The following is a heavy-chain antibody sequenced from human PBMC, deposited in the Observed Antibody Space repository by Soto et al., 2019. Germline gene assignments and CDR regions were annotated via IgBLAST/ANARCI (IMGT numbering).Heavy chain of an antibody. Sequence: VQLLESGGDLVQPGGSLRLSCVASGFILNNYAMSWVRQAPGKGLEWVSTIGGTDGDSDGVPWYEDSVKGRFTLSRDSSANTLFLHMDNLRAEDSALYYCVERGRNWGAFDFWGQGTTVVVSS. D-gene: IGHD7-27*01. V-gene: IGHV3-23*01. CDR2: IGGTDGDSDGVP. CDR1: GFILNNYA. J-gene: IGHJ3*01. CDR3: VERGRNWGAFDF.